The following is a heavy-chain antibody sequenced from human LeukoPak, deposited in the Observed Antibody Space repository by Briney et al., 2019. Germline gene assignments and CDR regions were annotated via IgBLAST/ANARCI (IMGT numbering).Heavy chain of an antibody. CDR3: AKDRSITPGY. D-gene: IGHD3-10*01. CDR2: ISSSSSTI. J-gene: IGHJ4*02. CDR1: GFTFSSYS. V-gene: IGHV3-48*01. Sequence: GGSLRLSCAASGFTFSSYSMNWVRQAPGKGLEWVSYISSSSSTIYYADSVKGRFTISRDNPKNTLFLQMNSLRAEDTAVYYCAKDRSITPGYWGQGTLVTVSS.